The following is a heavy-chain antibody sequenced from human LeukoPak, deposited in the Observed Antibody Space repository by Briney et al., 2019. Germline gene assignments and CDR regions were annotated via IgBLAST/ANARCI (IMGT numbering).Heavy chain of an antibody. CDR3: ARSPDILTGEKFDY. D-gene: IGHD3-9*01. V-gene: IGHV1-2*02. CDR2: MNPKSGGT. J-gene: IGHJ4*02. Sequence: ASVKVSCKASGYTFTGYYMHWVRQAPGQGLEWMGWMNPKSGGTNYAQKFEARVTMNRDTSISTAYMELSRLRFDDTAVYYCARSPDILTGEKFDYWGQGTLVTVSS. CDR1: GYTFTGYY.